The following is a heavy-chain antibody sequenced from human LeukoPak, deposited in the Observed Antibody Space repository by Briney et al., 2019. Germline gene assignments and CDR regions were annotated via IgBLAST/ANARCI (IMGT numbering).Heavy chain of an antibody. J-gene: IGHJ4*02. CDR3: AGRGYSYGYVDY. V-gene: IGHV4-61*01. Sequence: SETLSLTCTVSGYSISSGYYWSWIRQPPGKGLEWIGYIYYSGSTNYNPSLKSRVTISVDTSKNQFSLKLSSVTAADTAVYYCAGRGYSYGYVDYWGQGTLVTVSS. D-gene: IGHD5-18*01. CDR1: GYSISSGYY. CDR2: IYYSGST.